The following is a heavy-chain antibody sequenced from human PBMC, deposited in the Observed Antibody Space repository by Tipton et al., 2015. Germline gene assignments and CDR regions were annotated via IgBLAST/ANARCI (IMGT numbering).Heavy chain of an antibody. J-gene: IGHJ4*02. D-gene: IGHD3-10*01. V-gene: IGHV1-2*06. CDR2: INPNSGGT. CDR3: ARGFNYGSYRIDD. Sequence: QSGAEGKEPGASVKVSCKASGYTFSDHYIHWVRQAPGQGLEWMGQINPNSGGTYYVQKFQDRDTMTRDTSISTAYRELSGLTSDDTAVFYCARGFNYGSYRIDDWGQGTLVTVSP. CDR1: GYTFSDHY.